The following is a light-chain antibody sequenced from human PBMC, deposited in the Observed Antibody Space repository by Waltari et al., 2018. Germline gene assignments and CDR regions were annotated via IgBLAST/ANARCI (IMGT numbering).Light chain of an antibody. CDR2: STT. CDR1: IYNVGINP. CDR3: GAWDDGVKEWV. V-gene: IGLV1-44*01. J-gene: IGLJ3*02. Sequence: QSVLTQPPSASGTPGRRVTISCSGTIYNVGINPVTCYQQFPGSAPKLLIFSTTQRPSGVPDRFSASKSGTSASLAINGLQAADEADYYCGAWDDGVKEWVFGGGTKLTVL.